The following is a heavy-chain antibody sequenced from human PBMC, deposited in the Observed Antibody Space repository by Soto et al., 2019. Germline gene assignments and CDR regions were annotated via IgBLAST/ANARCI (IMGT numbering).Heavy chain of an antibody. CDR2: ISAYNGNT. V-gene: IGHV1-18*01. J-gene: IGHJ2*01. CDR3: ARPYYDFWSGRNYWYFDL. D-gene: IGHD3-3*01. Sequence: ASVKVSCKASGYTFTSYGISWVRQAPGQGLEWMGWISAYNGNTNYAQKLQGRVTMTTDTSTSTAYMELRSLRSDDTAVYCCARPYYDFWSGRNYWYFDLWGRGTLVAVSS. CDR1: GYTFTSYG.